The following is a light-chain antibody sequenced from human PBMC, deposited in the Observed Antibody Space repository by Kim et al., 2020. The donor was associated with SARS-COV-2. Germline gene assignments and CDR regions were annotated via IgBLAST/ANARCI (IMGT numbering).Light chain of an antibody. CDR2: DAS. V-gene: IGKV3-20*01. CDR1: QSVSSNS. J-gene: IGKJ4*01. CDR3: QLYGTSPLI. Sequence: LSPGESATLSCRATQSVSSNSLAWYQHKPGQAPSLLIYDASTRATGIPDRFSGSGSGTDFTLTISRLEPEDFAVYYCQLYGTSPLIFGGGAKVEI.